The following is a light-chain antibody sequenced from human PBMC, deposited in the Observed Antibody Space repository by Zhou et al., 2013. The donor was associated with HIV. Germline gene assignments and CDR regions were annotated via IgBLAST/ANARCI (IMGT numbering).Light chain of an antibody. V-gene: IGKV1-27*01. Sequence: DIQMTQSPSSLSASVGDRVTITCRASQAIRNYLAWYQQKPGKVPKLLIYAASTLQSGVPSRFSGSGSGTDFTLTISRLEPEDFAVYYCQHYGVSPYTFGPGTKLEI. J-gene: IGKJ2*01. CDR2: AAS. CDR3: QHYGVSPYT. CDR1: QAIRNY.